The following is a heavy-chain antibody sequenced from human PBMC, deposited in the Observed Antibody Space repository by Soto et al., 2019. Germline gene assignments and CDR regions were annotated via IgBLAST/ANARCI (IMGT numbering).Heavy chain of an antibody. CDR3: VRVIAIPGYPDN. D-gene: IGHD5-12*01. V-gene: IGHV1-69*12. Sequence: QVQLVQSGAEVRQPASSVKVSCKTSGGTFSSYAISWVRQAPGQGLEWMGGIVPIVDTSTYAQKFQGRVTISADESTSTVCMELSSLRSDDTAVYYCVRVIAIPGYPDNWGQGTLVTFSS. J-gene: IGHJ4*02. CDR2: IVPIVDTS. CDR1: GGTFSSYA.